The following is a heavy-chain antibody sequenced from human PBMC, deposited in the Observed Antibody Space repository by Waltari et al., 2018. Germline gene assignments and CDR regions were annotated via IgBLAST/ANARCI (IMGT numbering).Heavy chain of an antibody. D-gene: IGHD6-19*01. CDR2: VRGNGDAT. CDR1: GFTFSTYA. J-gene: IGHJ3*01. V-gene: IGHV3-23*01. CDR3: VKRGAGGWGAFDV. Sequence: EVQLLESGGGLVHPGASLRLSCAASGFTFSTYAMSWVRPAPGKGMEWVSTVRGNGDATYYEDAVKGRFTISRDNSKNTLSLQMNSLGAEDTAVYDCVKRGAGGWGAFDVWGQGTGVIVSS.